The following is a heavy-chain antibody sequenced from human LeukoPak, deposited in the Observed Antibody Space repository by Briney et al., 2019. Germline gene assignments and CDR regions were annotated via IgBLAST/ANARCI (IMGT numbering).Heavy chain of an antibody. CDR1: GGSISSYY. CDR3: ARDRGVVANFYFNY. CDR2: IYTSGST. V-gene: IGHV4-4*07. Sequence: SETLSLTCTVSGGSISSYYWSWIRQPAGKGLEWIGRIYTSGSTNYNPSLKSRVTMSVDTSKNQFSLKLSSVTAADTAVYYCARDRGVVANFYFNYWGQGTLVTVSS. J-gene: IGHJ4*02. D-gene: IGHD5-12*01.